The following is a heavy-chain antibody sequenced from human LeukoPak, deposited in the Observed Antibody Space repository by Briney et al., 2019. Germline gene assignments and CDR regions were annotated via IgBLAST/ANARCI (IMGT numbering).Heavy chain of an antibody. V-gene: IGHV3-74*01. CDR3: ATVFDY. CDR1: GFTLSSNW. Sequence: GGSLRLSCAVSGFTLSSNWMHWVRQVPGKGLVWVSRIDNYGSGTSYADSVKGRFTISRDNAKNTVYLQMNSLRAEDTAVYYCATVFDYWGQGTLVTVPS. J-gene: IGHJ4*02. CDR2: IDNYGSGT.